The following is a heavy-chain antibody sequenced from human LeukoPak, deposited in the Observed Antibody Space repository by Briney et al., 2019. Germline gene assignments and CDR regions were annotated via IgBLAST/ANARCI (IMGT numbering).Heavy chain of an antibody. CDR3: ARGSDSGYDWPSWFDS. V-gene: IGHV1-2*02. Sequence: EASVKVSCKASGYTFTGYYMHWVRQAPGQGLEWMGWINPNSGGTNYAQKFQGRVTMTRDTSISTAYMELSRLRSDDTAVYYCARGSDSGYDWPSWFDSWGQGTLVTVSS. CDR1: GYTFTGYY. D-gene: IGHD5-12*01. CDR2: INPNSGGT. J-gene: IGHJ5*01.